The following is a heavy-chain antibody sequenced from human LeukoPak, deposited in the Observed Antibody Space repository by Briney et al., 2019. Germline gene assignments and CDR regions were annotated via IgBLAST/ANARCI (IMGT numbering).Heavy chain of an antibody. Sequence: ASVKVSCKASGYTFTGYYMHWVRQAPGQGLEWMGWINPNSGGTNYAQKFQGRVTMTRDTSISTAYMELSRLRSDDTAVYYCARDLGCQLLYFGYWGRGTLVTVSS. CDR3: ARDLGCQLLYFGY. V-gene: IGHV1-2*02. J-gene: IGHJ4*02. CDR2: INPNSGGT. CDR1: GYTFTGYY. D-gene: IGHD2-2*01.